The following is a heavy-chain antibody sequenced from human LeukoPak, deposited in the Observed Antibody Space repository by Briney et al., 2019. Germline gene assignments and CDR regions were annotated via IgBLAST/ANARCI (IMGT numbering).Heavy chain of an antibody. J-gene: IGHJ1*01. CDR2: IYYSGRT. D-gene: IGHD3-22*01. V-gene: IGHV4-39*01. CDR1: GDSVSRSDSY. Sequence: KPSETVSLTCSVSGDSVSRSDSYWDWIRQPLGKGLEWIGTIYYSGRTYYSPSLKSRVTMSVDPSNNQFSLNLRSVTAADTALYYCARRRYYDGSGYLEWGQGTLLSVSS. CDR3: ARRRYYDGSGYLE.